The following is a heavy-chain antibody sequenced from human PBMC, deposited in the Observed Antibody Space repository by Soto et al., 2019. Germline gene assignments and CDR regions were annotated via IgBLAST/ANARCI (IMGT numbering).Heavy chain of an antibody. V-gene: IGHV3-30-3*01. Sequence: GGSLRLSCAASGFTFSSYAMHWVRQAPGKGLEWVAVISYDGSNKYYADSVKGRFTISRDNSKNTLYLQMNSLRAEDTAVYYWARATYYDFWSGSKDDYYYGMDVWGQGTTVTVSS. J-gene: IGHJ6*02. CDR1: GFTFSSYA. CDR2: ISYDGSNK. D-gene: IGHD3-3*01. CDR3: ARATYYDFWSGSKDDYYYGMDV.